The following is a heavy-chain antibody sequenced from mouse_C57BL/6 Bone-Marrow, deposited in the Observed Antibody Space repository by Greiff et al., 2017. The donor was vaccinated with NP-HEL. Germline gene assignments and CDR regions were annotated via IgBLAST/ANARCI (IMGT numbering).Heavy chain of an antibody. CDR2: ISSGSSTI. CDR1: GFTFSDYG. CDR3: ARRPHYYGSSYYAMDY. V-gene: IGHV5-17*01. Sequence: EVKLMESGGGLVKPGGSLKLSCAASGFTFSDYGMHWVRQAPEKGLEWVAYISSGSSTIYYADTVKGRFTISRDNAKNTLFLQMTSLRSEDTAMYYCARRPHYYGSSYYAMDYWGQGTSVTVSS. D-gene: IGHD1-1*01. J-gene: IGHJ4*01.